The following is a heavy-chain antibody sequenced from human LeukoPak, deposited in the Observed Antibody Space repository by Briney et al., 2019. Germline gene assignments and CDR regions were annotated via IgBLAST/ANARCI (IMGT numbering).Heavy chain of an antibody. CDR3: AIGEKRWLQLTAFDI. Sequence: SVKVSCXASGGTFSSYAISWVRKAPGQGLEWMGGIIPIFGTANYAQKFQGRVTITADESTSTAYMELSSLRSEDTAVYYCAIGEKRWLQLTAFDIWGQGTMVTVSS. CDR2: IIPIFGTA. V-gene: IGHV1-69*01. CDR1: GGTFSSYA. D-gene: IGHD5-24*01. J-gene: IGHJ3*02.